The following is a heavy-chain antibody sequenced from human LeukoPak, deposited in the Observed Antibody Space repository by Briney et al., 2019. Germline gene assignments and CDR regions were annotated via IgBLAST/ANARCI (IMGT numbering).Heavy chain of an antibody. CDR3: TTSDCEY. CDR1: WFTFNIHW. V-gene: IGHV3-7*03. CDR2: IKPDGNDK. J-gene: IGHJ4*02. Sequence: GGFLGLSRVVPWFTFNIHWMTLGRQAPGKGLEWVATIKPDGNDKFLVDSVKGRFTISRDNAKTSLFLQMNSLRAEDTAMYYCTTSDCEYWGQGALVTVSS.